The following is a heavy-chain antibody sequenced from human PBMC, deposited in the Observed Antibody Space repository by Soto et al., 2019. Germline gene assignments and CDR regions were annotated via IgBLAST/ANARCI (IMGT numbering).Heavy chain of an antibody. CDR2: INAANGDT. J-gene: IGHJ5*02. CDR1: GYTFTSYG. V-gene: IGHV1-3*01. CDR3: VRRHVLVIGIDWFDP. Sequence: ASGKVSCDASGYTFTSYGIHWVRQAPGQRLEWMGWINAANGDTKYSPKFQGRVTITRDTSASTAYMELSSLRPEDTAVYYCVRRHVLVIGIDWFDPWGQGPLVTVSS. D-gene: IGHD1-20*01.